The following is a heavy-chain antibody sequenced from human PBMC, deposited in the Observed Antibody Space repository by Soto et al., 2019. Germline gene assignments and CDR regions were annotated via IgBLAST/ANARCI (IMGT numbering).Heavy chain of an antibody. V-gene: IGHV3-30-3*01. D-gene: IGHD6-13*01. CDR2: ISYDGSNK. J-gene: IGHJ4*02. Sequence: QVQLVESGGGVVQPGRSLRLSCAASGFTFSSYAMHWVRQAPGKGLEWVAVISYDGSNKYYADSVKGRFTISRDNSKNTLYLQMNSLRAEDTAVYYCARDIAAAGDLDYWGQGTLVTVSS. CDR3: ARDIAAAGDLDY. CDR1: GFTFSSYA.